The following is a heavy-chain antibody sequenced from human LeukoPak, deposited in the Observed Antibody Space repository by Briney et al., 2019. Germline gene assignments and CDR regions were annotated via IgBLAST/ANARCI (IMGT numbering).Heavy chain of an antibody. CDR2: IFSSGTT. CDR3: ARNFRGGSTYLDY. D-gene: IGHD1-26*01. J-gene: IGHJ4*02. Sequence: SETLSLTCTVSGGSINNDFWTWIRQPAGKGLEWIGRIFSSGTTNYNPSLKSRVTMSVDTSKNQFSLKLTSVTAADTAVYYCARNFRGGSTYLDYWGEGALVTVSS. CDR1: GGSINNDF. V-gene: IGHV4-4*07.